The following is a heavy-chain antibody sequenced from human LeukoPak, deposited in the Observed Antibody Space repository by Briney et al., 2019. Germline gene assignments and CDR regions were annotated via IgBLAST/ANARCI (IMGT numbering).Heavy chain of an antibody. CDR2: TYYRSKWYN. CDR3: ARAVGNNSPKRNHNTRYFDY. D-gene: IGHD4-23*01. CDR1: GDSVSSNSAA. J-gene: IGHJ4*02. Sequence: SQTLSLTCAISGDSVSSNSAAWNWIRQSPSRGLEWLGRTYYRSKWYNDYAVSVKSRITINPDTSKNQFSLQLNSVTPEDTAVYYCARAVGNNSPKRNHNTRYFDYWGQGTLVTVSS. V-gene: IGHV6-1*01.